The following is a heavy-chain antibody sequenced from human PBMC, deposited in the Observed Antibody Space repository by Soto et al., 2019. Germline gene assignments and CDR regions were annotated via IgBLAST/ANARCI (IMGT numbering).Heavy chain of an antibody. CDR1: GYSFTNYW. CDR2: IDPSDSYI. CDR3: ARHDCSSTRCYNFGMDV. V-gene: IGHV5-10-1*01. J-gene: IGHJ6*02. D-gene: IGHD2-2*02. Sequence: GESLKISCKGSGYSFTNYWISWLLEMPVKVLEWTGRIDPSDSYIKYSPSFQGHVTISADNSISTAYLQWSSLKASDTAMYYCARHDCSSTRCYNFGMDVWGQGTTVTVSS.